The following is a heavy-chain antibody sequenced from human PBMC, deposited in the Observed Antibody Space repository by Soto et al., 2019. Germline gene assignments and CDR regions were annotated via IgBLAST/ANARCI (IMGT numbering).Heavy chain of an antibody. CDR1: GFTFSSYS. V-gene: IGHV3-23*01. Sequence: PGGALRVSCLASGFTFSSYSMSWVRQAPGKGLEWVSGFRAGGDDGTTYYADSVKGRFTISRDNSKNTLFLQMNSLRAEDTAIYYCAKKVNSGSGSQYFDYFGQGTLVTVSS. D-gene: IGHD3-10*01. CDR2: FRAGGDDGTT. CDR3: AKKVNSGSGSQYFDY. J-gene: IGHJ4*02.